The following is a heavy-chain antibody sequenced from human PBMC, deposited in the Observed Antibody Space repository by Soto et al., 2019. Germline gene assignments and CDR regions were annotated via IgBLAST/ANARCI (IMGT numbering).Heavy chain of an antibody. CDR2: ISSYNGNT. Sequence: QVQLVQSGAEVKNPGASVKVSCKASGYTFTSYGISWVRQAPVQGLERMGWISSYNGNTNYAQKLQGRVTMTTDTSTSTAYIELRSLRADDTAVYYCARDLSVQWLVPADSDYWGQGPLVNVSS. V-gene: IGHV1-18*04. CDR3: ARDLSVQWLVPADSDY. D-gene: IGHD6-19*01. CDR1: GYTFTSYG. J-gene: IGHJ4*02.